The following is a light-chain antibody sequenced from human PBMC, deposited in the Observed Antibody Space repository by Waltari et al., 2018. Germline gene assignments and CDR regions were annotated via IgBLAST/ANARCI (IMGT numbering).Light chain of an antibody. CDR2: EVT. CDR3: SSYAGTSTFYV. V-gene: IGLV2-8*01. Sequence: QSALTQPPSASGSPGQSVTIPCPVTSSDAGGHNYVSWYQQHPGKAPKLLLYEVTKRPSGVPDRFSGSKSGNTASLTVSGLQADDEADYYCSSYAGTSTFYVFGTGTEVTVL. CDR1: SSDAGGHNY. J-gene: IGLJ1*01.